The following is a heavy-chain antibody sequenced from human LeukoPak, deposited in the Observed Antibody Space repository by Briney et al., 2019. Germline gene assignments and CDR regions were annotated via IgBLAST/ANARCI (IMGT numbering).Heavy chain of an antibody. CDR3: AKVVTGYYYYGMDV. CDR1: GFTFSSYA. V-gene: IGHV3-23*01. CDR2: ISGSGGTT. Sequence: GGSRRLSCAASGFTFSSYAMSWVRQAPGKGLEWFSAISGSGGTTYYADSVKGRFTISRDNSKRTPYLQMNSLRAEDTAVYYCAKVVTGYYYYGMDVWGQGTTVTASS. J-gene: IGHJ6*02.